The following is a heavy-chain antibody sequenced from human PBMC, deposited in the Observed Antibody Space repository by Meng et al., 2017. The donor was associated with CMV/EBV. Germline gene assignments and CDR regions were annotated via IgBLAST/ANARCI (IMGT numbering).Heavy chain of an antibody. Sequence: GESLKISCAASGFTFSSYGMHWVRQAPGKGLEWMAFIRYDGSNKYYADSVKGRFTISRDNSKNTLYLQMNSLRAEDTAVYYCAKVMTTVTTPLGYWGQGTLVTVSS. J-gene: IGHJ4*02. CDR1: GFTFSSYG. CDR2: IRYDGSNK. V-gene: IGHV3-30*02. CDR3: AKVMTTVTTPLGY. D-gene: IGHD4-11*01.